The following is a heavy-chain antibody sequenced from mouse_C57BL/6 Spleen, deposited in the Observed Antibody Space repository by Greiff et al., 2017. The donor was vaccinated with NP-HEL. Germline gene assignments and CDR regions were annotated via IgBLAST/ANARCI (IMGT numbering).Heavy chain of an antibody. J-gene: IGHJ4*01. CDR3: ATAMDY. CDR2: IYPGDGDT. CDR1: GYAFSSSW. Sequence: QVQLQQSGPELVKPGASVKISCKASGYAFSSSWMNWVKQRPGKGLEWIGRIYPGDGDTNYNGKFKGKATLTADKSSSTAYMQLSSLASEDSAVYFCATAMDYWGQGTSVTVSS. V-gene: IGHV1-82*01.